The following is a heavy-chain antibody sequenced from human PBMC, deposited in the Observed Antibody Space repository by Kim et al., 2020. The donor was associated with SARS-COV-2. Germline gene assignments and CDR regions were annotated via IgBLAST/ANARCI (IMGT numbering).Heavy chain of an antibody. V-gene: IGHV3-33*01. Sequence: GGSLRLSCAASGFTFSSYGMHWVRQAPGKGLEWVAVIWYDGSNKYYADSVKGRFTISRDNSKNTLYLQMNSLRAEDTAVYYCASEVGATGDYYYYYGMDGWGRGTTVTVSS. CDR2: IWYDGSNK. CDR1: GFTFSSYG. J-gene: IGHJ6*02. D-gene: IGHD1-26*01. CDR3: ASEVGATGDYYYYYGMDG.